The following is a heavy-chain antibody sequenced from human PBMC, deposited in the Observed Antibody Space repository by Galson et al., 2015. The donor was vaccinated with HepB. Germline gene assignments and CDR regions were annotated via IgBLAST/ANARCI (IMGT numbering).Heavy chain of an antibody. D-gene: IGHD1-20*01. V-gene: IGHV3-74*01. Sequence: SLRLSCAASGFTFSSYWMHWVRQIPGKGLVWVSYISSDGSSTRYADSVKGRFAISRDNAKNTLYLQMNSLRADDTAVYYCARGITGAADYWGQGTLVTVSS. CDR2: ISSDGSST. CDR3: ARGITGAADY. CDR1: GFTFSSYW. J-gene: IGHJ4*02.